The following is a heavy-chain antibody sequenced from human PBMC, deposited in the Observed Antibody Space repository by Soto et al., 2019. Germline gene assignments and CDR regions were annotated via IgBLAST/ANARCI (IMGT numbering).Heavy chain of an antibody. Sequence: ASVKVSCKPSGYMFSSFGISWVRQAPRQGLEWMGWIGVYNGKTDYAQKLQDRVIMTTDTVTSTAHMELRSLRSDDTAVYYCAAGLSGSKTLDYWGQGTLVTVSS. J-gene: IGHJ4*02. CDR1: GYMFSSFG. CDR2: IGVYNGKT. D-gene: IGHD1-26*01. CDR3: AAGLSGSKTLDY. V-gene: IGHV1-18*01.